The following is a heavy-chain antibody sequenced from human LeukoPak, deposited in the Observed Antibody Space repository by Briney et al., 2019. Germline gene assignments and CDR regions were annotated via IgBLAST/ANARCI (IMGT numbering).Heavy chain of an antibody. CDR2: INPNSGGT. V-gene: IGHV1-2*02. J-gene: IGHJ4*02. CDR3: ARDETRFLEWSPSFDY. D-gene: IGHD3-3*01. CDR1: GYTFTGYY. Sequence: GASVKVSCKASGYTFTGYYMHWVRQAPGQGLEWMGWINPNSGGTNYAQKFQGRVTMTRDTSISTAYMELSRLRSDDTAVYYCARDETRFLEWSPSFDYWGQGTLVTVSS.